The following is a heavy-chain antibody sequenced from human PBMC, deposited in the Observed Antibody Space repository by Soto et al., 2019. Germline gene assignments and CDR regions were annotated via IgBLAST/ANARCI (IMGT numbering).Heavy chain of an antibody. D-gene: IGHD4-4*01. CDR3: ARHRAPTVPITY. Sequence: GPGPEVPSETLSLTCTVSGGSINSSSYYWGRIRQPPGKGLEWIGSIYYSGSTYYNPSLKSRVTISVDTSKNHFSLKLTSATAADTAVYYCARHRAPTVPITYWGQGTLVTVSS. CDR2: IYYSGST. J-gene: IGHJ4*02. V-gene: IGHV4-39*01. CDR1: GGSINSSSYY.